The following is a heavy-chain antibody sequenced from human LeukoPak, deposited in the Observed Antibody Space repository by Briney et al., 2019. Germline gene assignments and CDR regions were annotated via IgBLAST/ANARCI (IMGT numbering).Heavy chain of an antibody. V-gene: IGHV3-23*01. J-gene: IGHJ4*02. D-gene: IGHD6-19*01. Sequence: GGFLRLSCAASGFTFSSYAMSWVRQAPGKGLEWVSAISGSGGSTYYADSVKGRFTISRDNSKNTLYLQMNSLRAEDTAVYYCAKVQYSSGWYGPYFDYWGQGTLVTVSS. CDR2: ISGSGGST. CDR1: GFTFSSYA. CDR3: AKVQYSSGWYGPYFDY.